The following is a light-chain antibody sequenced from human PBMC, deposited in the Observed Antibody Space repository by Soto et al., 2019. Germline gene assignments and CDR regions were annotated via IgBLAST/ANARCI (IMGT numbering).Light chain of an antibody. CDR3: ATWDDSLNGVV. Sequence: QSALTQPPSASGTPGQRVTISCSGSSSNIGSNSVNWYQQLPGTAPTLLIYSNNQRPSGVPDRFSGSKSGTSASLAISWLQSEDEADYYCATWDDSLNGVVFGRGTKLTVL. CDR2: SNN. J-gene: IGLJ3*02. V-gene: IGLV1-44*01. CDR1: SSNIGSNS.